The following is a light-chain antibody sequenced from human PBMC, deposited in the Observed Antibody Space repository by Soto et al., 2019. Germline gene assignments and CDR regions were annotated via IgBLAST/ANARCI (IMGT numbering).Light chain of an antibody. V-gene: IGKV3-15*01. CDR3: QQYSTSLT. Sequence: EIFMTQSPATLSVSPGEKVILSCRASESVGSTLAWYQQKPGQAPRLLIRGASTRATGVPARFSGSGSGTEFTLTSSSLQSEDFAVYYCQQYSTSLTFGGGTTLEIK. J-gene: IGKJ4*02. CDR2: GAS. CDR1: ESVGST.